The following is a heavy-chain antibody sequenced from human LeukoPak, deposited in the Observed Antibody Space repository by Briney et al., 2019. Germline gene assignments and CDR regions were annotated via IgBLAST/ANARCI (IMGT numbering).Heavy chain of an antibody. CDR2: IYSSGHT. CDR3: ARHFSGAAAPLPFDY. J-gene: IGHJ4*02. V-gene: IGHV4-59*08. D-gene: IGHD6-13*01. CDR1: GSSISNYY. Sequence: SETLSLTCTVSGSSISNYYWSWIRQPPGKGLEWIGYIYSSGHTNYNPSLKNRHTISVDTSTNQFSLNLTSVTAADTAVYYCARHFSGAAAPLPFDYWGQGTLVTVSS.